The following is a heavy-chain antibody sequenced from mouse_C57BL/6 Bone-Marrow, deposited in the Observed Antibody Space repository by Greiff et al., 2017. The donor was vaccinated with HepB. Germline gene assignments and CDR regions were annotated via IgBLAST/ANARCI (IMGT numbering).Heavy chain of an antibody. J-gene: IGHJ3*01. Sequence: VQLQQSGAELVRPGASVTLSCKASGYTFTDYEMHWVKQTPVHGLEWIGAIDPETGGTAYNQKFKGKAILTADKSSSTAYMELRSLTSEDSAVYYCTRPSLRPGFAYWGQGTLVTVSA. D-gene: IGHD2-12*01. CDR2: IDPETGGT. V-gene: IGHV1-15*01. CDR3: TRPSLRPGFAY. CDR1: GYTFTDYE.